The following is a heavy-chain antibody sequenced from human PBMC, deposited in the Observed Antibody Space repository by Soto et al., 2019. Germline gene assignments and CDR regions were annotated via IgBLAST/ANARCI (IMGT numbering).Heavy chain of an antibody. V-gene: IGHV3-74*01. CDR2: INGDGSST. Sequence: EVQLVESGGGLVQPGGSLRLSCAASGFTFSSYWMHWVRQVPGMGLVWVSRINGDGSSTYYADSVKGRFTISRDNAKNTLYLQMNSLRVEDTAVYYCARDLAGYYGIFDYWGQGTLVTVSS. CDR1: GFTFSSYW. J-gene: IGHJ4*02. D-gene: IGHD3-9*01. CDR3: ARDLAGYYGIFDY.